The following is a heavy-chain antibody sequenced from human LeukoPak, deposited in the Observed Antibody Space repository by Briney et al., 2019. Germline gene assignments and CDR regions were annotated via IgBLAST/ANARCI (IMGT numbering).Heavy chain of an antibody. Sequence: GGSLRLSCATSGFTFSSYSMNWVRQAPGKGLEWVSSISSSSSYIYYAGSVKGRFTISRDNAKNTLYLQMNSLRAEDTAVYYCAKDHSSSWYRMDYYGMDVWGQGTTVTVSS. D-gene: IGHD6-13*01. J-gene: IGHJ6*02. CDR3: AKDHSSSWYRMDYYGMDV. CDR2: ISSSSSYI. CDR1: GFTFSSYS. V-gene: IGHV3-21*01.